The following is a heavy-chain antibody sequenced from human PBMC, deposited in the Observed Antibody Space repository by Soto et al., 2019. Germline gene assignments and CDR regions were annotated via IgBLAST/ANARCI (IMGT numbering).Heavy chain of an antibody. V-gene: IGHV3-21*01. CDR1: GFTFSSYS. CDR3: ARELSYYVFLSGSRGGYSYGMDV. Sequence: GGSPRLSCAASGFTFSSYSMNWVRQAPGKGLECVSSISSSSSYIYYADSVKGRFTISRDNAKNSLYLQMNSLRAEDTAVYYCARELSYYVFLSGSRGGYSYGMDVRGQGTTVTVS. J-gene: IGHJ6*02. CDR2: ISSSSSYI. D-gene: IGHD3-9*01.